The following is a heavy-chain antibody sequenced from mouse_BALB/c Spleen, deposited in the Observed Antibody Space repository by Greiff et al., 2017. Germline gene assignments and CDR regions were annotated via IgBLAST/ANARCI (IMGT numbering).Heavy chain of an antibody. Sequence: EVQLVESGPGLVKPSQSLSLTCSVTGYSITSGYYWNWIRQFPGNKLEWMGYISYDGSNNYNPSLKNRISLTRDTSKNQFFLKLNSVTTEDTATYYCARGGYGNYVFFAYWGQGTLVTVSA. J-gene: IGHJ3*01. CDR1: GYSITSGYY. V-gene: IGHV3-6*02. CDR2: ISYDGSN. D-gene: IGHD2-10*02. CDR3: ARGGYGNYVFFAY.